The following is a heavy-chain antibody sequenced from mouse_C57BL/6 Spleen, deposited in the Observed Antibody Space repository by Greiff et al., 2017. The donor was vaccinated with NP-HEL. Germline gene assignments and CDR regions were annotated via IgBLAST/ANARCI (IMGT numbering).Heavy chain of an antibody. V-gene: IGHV3-6*01. D-gene: IGHD1-1*01. Sequence: ESGPGLVKPSQSLSLTCSVTGYSITSGYYWNWIRQFPGNKLEWMGYISYDGSNNYNPSLKNRISITRDTSKNQFFLKLNSVTTEDTATYYCARSLHYSYYAMDYWGQGTSVTVSS. CDR2: ISYDGSN. J-gene: IGHJ4*01. CDR3: ARSLHYSYYAMDY. CDR1: GYSITSGYY.